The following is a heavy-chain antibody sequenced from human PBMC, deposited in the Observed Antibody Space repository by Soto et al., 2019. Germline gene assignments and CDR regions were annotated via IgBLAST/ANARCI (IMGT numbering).Heavy chain of an antibody. Sequence: SESLSLSCTVSGASITTANYYWAWIRQPPGKRLEWIGGSSYSENTYYNPSLRSPVTISLDTSKNKFYLKLISVTAADTAKYFCAREGNLGRWLQPLDFWGQGTLVTVSS. CDR1: GASITTANYY. CDR3: AREGNLGRWLQPLDF. D-gene: IGHD5-12*01. V-gene: IGHV4-39*07. J-gene: IGHJ4*02. CDR2: SSYSENT.